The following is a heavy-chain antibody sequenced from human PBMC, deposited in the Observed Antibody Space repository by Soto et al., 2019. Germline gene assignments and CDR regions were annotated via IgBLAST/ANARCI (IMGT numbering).Heavy chain of an antibody. CDR1: GYASLSYA. CDR2: INAGVDGT. V-gene: IGHV1-3*01. J-gene: IGHJ4*02. Sequence: QVQLVQSGPEMMQPGASVKVSCKASGYASLSYAMHWVRQVHGQVYEWLGWINAGVDGTMYSERFQGRVRSTRDTSANTVYMELNALTSEESAVYYCAREVPGVTSFDYWGQGTLVIVSS. D-gene: IGHD3-10*01. CDR3: AREVPGVTSFDY.